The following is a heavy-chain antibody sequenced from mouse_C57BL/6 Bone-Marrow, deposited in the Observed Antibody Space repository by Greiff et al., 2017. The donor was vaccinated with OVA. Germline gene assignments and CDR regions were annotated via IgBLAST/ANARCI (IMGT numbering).Heavy chain of an antibody. V-gene: IGHV1-50*01. CDR1: GYTFPSYW. J-gene: IGHJ3*01. CDR3: ARSGLLSFAY. D-gene: IGHD3-1*01. Sequence: VQLQQPGAELVKPGASVKLSCKASGYTFPSYWMQWVKQRPGQGLEWIGEIDPSDSYTNYNQKFKGKATLTVDTSASTAYMQLSSLTSEDSAVYYCARSGLLSFAYWGQGTLVTVSA. CDR2: IDPSDSYT.